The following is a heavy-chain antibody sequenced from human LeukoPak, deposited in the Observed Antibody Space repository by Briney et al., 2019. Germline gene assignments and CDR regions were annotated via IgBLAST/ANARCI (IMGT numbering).Heavy chain of an antibody. Sequence: GGSLRLSCAASGFTFSSYEMNWVRQAPGKGLEWVSYISSSGSTIYYADSVEGRFTISRDNAKNSLYLQMNSLRAEDTAVYYCARDDEAYWYFDLWGRGTLVTVSS. CDR2: ISSSGSTI. CDR1: GFTFSSYE. CDR3: ARDDEAYWYFDL. J-gene: IGHJ2*01. V-gene: IGHV3-48*03.